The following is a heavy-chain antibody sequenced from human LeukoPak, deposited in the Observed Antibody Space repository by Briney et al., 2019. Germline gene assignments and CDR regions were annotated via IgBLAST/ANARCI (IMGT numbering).Heavy chain of an antibody. CDR2: INHSGST. CDR1: GGSFSGYY. J-gene: IGHJ4*02. D-gene: IGHD4/OR15-4a*01. Sequence: SETLSLTCAVYGGSFSGYYWSWIRQPPGKGLEWIGEINHSGSTNYNPSLKSRVTISVDTSKNQFSLKLSSVTAADTAVYYCARGLRFGAYWGQGTLVTVSS. V-gene: IGHV4-34*01. CDR3: ARGLRFGAY.